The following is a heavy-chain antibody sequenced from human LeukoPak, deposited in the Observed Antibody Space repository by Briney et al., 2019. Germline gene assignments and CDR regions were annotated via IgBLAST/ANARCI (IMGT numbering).Heavy chain of an antibody. CDR2: INHSGST. J-gene: IGHJ4*02. D-gene: IGHD3-10*01. CDR3: AREVTMVRGIDY. Sequence: SETLSLTCALYGGSFSGYYWSWIRQPPGKGLEWIGEINHSGSTNYNPSLKSRVTISVDTSKNQFSLKLSSVTAADTAVYYCAREVTMVRGIDYWGQGTLVTVSS. CDR1: GGSFSGYY. V-gene: IGHV4-34*01.